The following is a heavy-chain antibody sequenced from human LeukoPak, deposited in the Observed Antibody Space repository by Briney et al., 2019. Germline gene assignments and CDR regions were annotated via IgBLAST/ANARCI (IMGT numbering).Heavy chain of an antibody. Sequence: QPGRSLRLSCAASGFTFSSYAMHWGRQGPGEGLEWGAVISYDGRNKYYTDSVKGRFTISRDNSKNTLYLQMNSLRAEDTAVYFCARMGRQQLFSLKTWIDYWDQGTLVTVSS. CDR1: GFTFSSYA. J-gene: IGHJ4*02. CDR3: ARMGRQQLFSLKTWIDY. V-gene: IGHV3-30*04. D-gene: IGHD6-13*01. CDR2: ISYDGRNK.